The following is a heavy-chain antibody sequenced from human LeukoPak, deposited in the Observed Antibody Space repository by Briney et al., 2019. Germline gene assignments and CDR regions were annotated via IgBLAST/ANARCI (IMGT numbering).Heavy chain of an antibody. Sequence: GGSLRLSCAASGFTFSSYSMNWVRQAPGKGLEWVSSISSSSSYIYYADSVKGRFTISRDNSKNTLYLQMNSLRAEDTAVYYCARVPWELWGPGPFDYWGQGTLVTVSS. CDR1: GFTFSSYS. CDR2: ISSSSSYI. V-gene: IGHV3-21*01. J-gene: IGHJ4*02. D-gene: IGHD1-26*01. CDR3: ARVPWELWGPGPFDY.